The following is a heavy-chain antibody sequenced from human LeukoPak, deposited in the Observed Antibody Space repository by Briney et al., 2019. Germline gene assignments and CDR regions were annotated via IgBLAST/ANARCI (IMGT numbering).Heavy chain of an antibody. J-gene: IGHJ4*02. CDR1: GFTFSSYG. CDR3: AKDLGFSMYYFDY. V-gene: IGHV3-33*03. D-gene: IGHD3-3*01. CDR2: IWYGGSNK. Sequence: PGGSLRLSCAASGFTFSSYGMHWVRQAPGKGLEWVAVIWYGGSNKYYADSVKGRFTISRDNAKNSLYLQMNSLRAEDTAVYYCAKDLGFSMYYFDYWGQGTVVTVSS.